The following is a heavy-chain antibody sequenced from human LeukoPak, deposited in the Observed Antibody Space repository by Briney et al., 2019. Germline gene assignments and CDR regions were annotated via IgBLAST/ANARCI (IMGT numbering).Heavy chain of an antibody. CDR2: IKQDGSEK. V-gene: IGHV3-7*03. J-gene: IGHJ4*02. D-gene: IGHD3-10*01. Sequence: GGSLRLSCAASGFTLRSYWMSWVRQAPGKGREGVANIKQDGSEKYYVDSVKGRFTISRDNAKNSLYLQMNSLRAEDTAVYYCAREITMLACFDYWGQGTLVTVSS. CDR1: GFTLRSYW. CDR3: AREITMLACFDY.